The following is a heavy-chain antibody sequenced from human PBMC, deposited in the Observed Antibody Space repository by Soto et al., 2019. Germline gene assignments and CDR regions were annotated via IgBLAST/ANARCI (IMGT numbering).Heavy chain of an antibody. Sequence: QVQLVQSGAEVKKPGSSVKVSCKASGGTFSSYAISWLRQAPGQGLEWMGVIIPISGTANYAQKFKGRVTITADEDTRTAYFELSSLRYEDTAENYGVRSGFDPWGQGTLVTVSS. CDR2: IIPISGTA. D-gene: IGHD1-26*01. J-gene: IGHJ5*02. CDR1: GGTFSSYA. V-gene: IGHV1-69*12. CDR3: VRSGFDP.